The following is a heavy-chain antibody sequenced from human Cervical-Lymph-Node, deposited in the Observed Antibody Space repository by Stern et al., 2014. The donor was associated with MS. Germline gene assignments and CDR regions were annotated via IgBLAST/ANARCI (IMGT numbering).Heavy chain of an antibody. D-gene: IGHD3-10*01. CDR1: GYTFTDYY. V-gene: IGHV1-2*06. CDR2: INPNSGAT. Sequence: QVQLVQSGAEVKKPGASVKVSCKASGYTFTDYYMHWVRQAPGQGLEWMGRINPNSGATNYAQDIQGRVTISRDTSLSTPYLALSRLRSDDTAVYYCARVRDSGSYFRPSFDPWGHGTLVTVSS. J-gene: IGHJ5*02. CDR3: ARVRDSGSYFRPSFDP.